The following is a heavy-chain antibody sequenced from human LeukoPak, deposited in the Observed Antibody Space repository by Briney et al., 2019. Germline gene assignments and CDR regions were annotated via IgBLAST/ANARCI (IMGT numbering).Heavy chain of an antibody. J-gene: IGHJ6*04. V-gene: IGHV1-18*04. Sequence: GASVKVSCKASGYTFTSYGISWVRQAPGQGLEWMGWISAYNGNTNYAQKLQGRVTMTTDTSTSTAYMELRSLRSDDTAVYYCARLPLGRGGYYYYGMDVWGKGTTVTVSS. CDR3: ARLPLGRGGYYYYGMDV. CDR1: GYTFTSYG. CDR2: ISAYNGNT. D-gene: IGHD1-26*01.